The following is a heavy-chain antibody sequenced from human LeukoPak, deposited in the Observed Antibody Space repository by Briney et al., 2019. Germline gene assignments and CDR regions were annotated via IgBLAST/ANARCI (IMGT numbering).Heavy chain of an antibody. J-gene: IGHJ3*02. D-gene: IGHD3-22*01. CDR3: ARGGGDSSGYWGDDAFDI. V-gene: IGHV3-13*01. Sequence: RGSLRLSCAASGFTFSSYDMHWVRQATGKGLEWVSAIGIAGDTYYPGSVKGRFTISRENAKNSLYLQMNSLRAGDTAVYYCARGGGDSSGYWGDDAFDIWGQGTMVIVSS. CDR1: GFTFSSYD. CDR2: IGIAGDT.